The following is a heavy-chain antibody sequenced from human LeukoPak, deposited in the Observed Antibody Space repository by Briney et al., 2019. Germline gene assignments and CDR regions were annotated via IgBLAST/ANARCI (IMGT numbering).Heavy chain of an antibody. J-gene: IGHJ5*02. Sequence: ASVKVSCKASGYTFTSYGISWVRRAPGQGLEWMGWISAYNGNTNYAQKLQGRVTMTTDTSTSTAYMELRSLRSDDTAVYYCARDPWNYGEDWFDPWGQGTLVTVSS. CDR2: ISAYNGNT. V-gene: IGHV1-18*01. CDR3: ARDPWNYGEDWFDP. CDR1: GYTFTSYG. D-gene: IGHD1-7*01.